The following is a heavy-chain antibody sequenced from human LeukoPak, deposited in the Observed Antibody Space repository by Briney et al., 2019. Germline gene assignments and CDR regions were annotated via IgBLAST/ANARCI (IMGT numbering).Heavy chain of an antibody. J-gene: IGHJ5*02. CDR1: GYTFTGYY. V-gene: IGHV1-2*02. CDR2: INPNSGGT. Sequence: ASVKVSCKASGYTFTGYYMHWVRQAPGQGLEWMGWINPNSGGTNYAQKFQGRVTMTRDTSISTAYMELSRLRSDDTAVYYCAREVEMAIVYNWFDPWGQGTLVTVSS. D-gene: IGHD5-24*01. CDR3: AREVEMAIVYNWFDP.